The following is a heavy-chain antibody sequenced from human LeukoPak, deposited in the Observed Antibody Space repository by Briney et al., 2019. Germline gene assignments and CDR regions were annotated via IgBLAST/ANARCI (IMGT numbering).Heavy chain of an antibody. Sequence: PGGSLRLSCAASGFTFSSYAMHWVRQAPGKGLEWVAVISYGGSNKYYADSVKGRFSISRDNSKNTLYLQMNSLRAEDTAVYYCARDHLSTVTSAFDIWGQGTMVTVSS. D-gene: IGHD4-17*01. J-gene: IGHJ3*02. CDR1: GFTFSSYA. CDR3: ARDHLSTVTSAFDI. CDR2: ISYGGSNK. V-gene: IGHV3-30-3*01.